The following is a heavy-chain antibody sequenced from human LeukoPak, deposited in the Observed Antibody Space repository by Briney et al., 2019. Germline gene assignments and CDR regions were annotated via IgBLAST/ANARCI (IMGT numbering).Heavy chain of an antibody. CDR1: GFTFSSYG. V-gene: IGHV3-30*18. Sequence: PGGSLRLSCAASGFTFSSYGMHWVRQAPGKGLEWVAVISYDGSNKYYADSVKGRFTISRDNSKNTLYLQMNSLRAEDTAVYYCAKAGDDPWGQGTLVTVSS. D-gene: IGHD3-10*01. CDR2: ISYDGSNK. J-gene: IGHJ5*02. CDR3: AKAGDDP.